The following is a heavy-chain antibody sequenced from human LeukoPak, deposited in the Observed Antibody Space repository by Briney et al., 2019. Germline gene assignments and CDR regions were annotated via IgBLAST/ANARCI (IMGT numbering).Heavy chain of an antibody. CDR2: SNHSGST. Sequence: SETLSLTCAVYGESFSGYYWTWIRQSPEKGLEWIGESNHSGSTHYNPSLRSRLIISVDTSKNQFSLKLTSVTAADTAVYYCARRVVSASLSYWGQGTLVTVSS. J-gene: IGHJ4*02. CDR3: ARRVVSASLSY. V-gene: IGHV4-34*01. D-gene: IGHD2-21*02. CDR1: GESFSGYY.